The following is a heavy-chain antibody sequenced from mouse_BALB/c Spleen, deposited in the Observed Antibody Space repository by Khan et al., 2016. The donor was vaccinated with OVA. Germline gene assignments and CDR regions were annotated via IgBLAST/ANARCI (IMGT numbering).Heavy chain of an antibody. Sequence: QIQLVQSGPELKKPGETVKISCKASGYTFTNYGMNWVKQSPGKALKWMGWINTYTGEPTYADDFKGRFAFSLETSARTAYLLINNLKNEDTAKYVCAEPPYFSYTLDYWGQGTSITVSS. CDR2: INTYTGEP. CDR1: GYTFTNYG. J-gene: IGHJ4*01. D-gene: IGHD2-10*01. V-gene: IGHV9-3-1*01. CDR3: AEPPYFSYTLDY.